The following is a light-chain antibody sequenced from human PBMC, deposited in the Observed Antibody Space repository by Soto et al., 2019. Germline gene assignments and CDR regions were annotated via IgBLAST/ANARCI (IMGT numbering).Light chain of an antibody. Sequence: QSALTQPPSASGSPGQSLTISCTGTSTDVGNYNYVSWYQQHPGKAAKLMISDVNRRPSGVPDRFSGSKSGNTASLTVSELQAEDEADYYCSSYAGSNNWVFGGGTKLTVL. CDR3: SSYAGSNNWV. V-gene: IGLV2-8*01. CDR1: STDVGNYNY. CDR2: DVN. J-gene: IGLJ2*01.